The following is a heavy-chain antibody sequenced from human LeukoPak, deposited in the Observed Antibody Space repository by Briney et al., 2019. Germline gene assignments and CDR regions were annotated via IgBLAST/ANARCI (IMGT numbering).Heavy chain of an antibody. Sequence: GASVKVSCKASGYTFTSFAIHWVRQAPGQRPEWMGWINAGNGNTKFSQHFQGRVSITRDTSASTAYMELSYLRSEDTALYFCARSIVYSSDSDGGYYFDYWGQGTLVTVSS. D-gene: IGHD6-19*01. J-gene: IGHJ4*02. CDR1: GYTFTSFA. CDR3: ARSIVYSSDSDGGYYFDY. CDR2: INAGNGNT. V-gene: IGHV1-3*01.